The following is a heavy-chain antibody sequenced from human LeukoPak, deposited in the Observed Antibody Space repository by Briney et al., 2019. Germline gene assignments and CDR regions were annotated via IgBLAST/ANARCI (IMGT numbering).Heavy chain of an antibody. CDR2: LYTSGSM. Sequence: SQTLSLTCTVSGGSISSGSYDWYWIRQPAGKGLEWIGHLYTSGSMSYNPSLKSRVTISLDTSRNQFSLKLNSVTAADTAVYYCARGHPGDFWNPGGHYFDYWGQGTLVTVSS. V-gene: IGHV4-61*09. D-gene: IGHD3-3*01. CDR3: ARGHPGDFWNPGGHYFDY. CDR1: GGSISSGSYD. J-gene: IGHJ4*02.